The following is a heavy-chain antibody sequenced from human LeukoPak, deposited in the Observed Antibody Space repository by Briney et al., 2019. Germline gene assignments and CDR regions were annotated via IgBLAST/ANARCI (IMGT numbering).Heavy chain of an antibody. CDR2: IYTSGST. J-gene: IGHJ3*02. CDR3: ARDGSSSWYLDAFDI. D-gene: IGHD6-13*01. CDR1: GGSISSYY. V-gene: IGHV4-4*07. Sequence: SETLSLTCTVSGGSISSYYWSWIRQPAGKGLEWIGRIYTSGSTNYNPSLKSRVTMSVDTSKNQFSLKLSSVTAADTAVYYCARDGSSSWYLDAFDIWGQGTMVTVSS.